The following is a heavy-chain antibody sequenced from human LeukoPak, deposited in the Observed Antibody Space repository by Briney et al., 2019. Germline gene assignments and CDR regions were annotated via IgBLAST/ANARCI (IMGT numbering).Heavy chain of an antibody. J-gene: IGHJ5*02. Sequence: SGPTLMKPTRPLTLTFTFSGFSLSTSGVGVGWIRQPPGKALEWLALIYWDDDKRYSPSLKSRITITKDTSKNQVVLTMTNMDPVDTATYYCAHRTAIEWFDPWGQGTLVTVSS. V-gene: IGHV2-5*02. D-gene: IGHD2-21*02. CDR3: AHRTAIEWFDP. CDR1: GFSLSTSGVG. CDR2: IYWDDDK.